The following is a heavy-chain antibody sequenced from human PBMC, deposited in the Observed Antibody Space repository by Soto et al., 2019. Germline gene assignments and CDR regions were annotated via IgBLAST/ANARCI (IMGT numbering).Heavy chain of an antibody. D-gene: IGHD3-3*01. CDR3: ASVHIGVVMTLYYFDF. Sequence: SETLSLTCTVSGGSISSYSWSWRRQPPGKGLEWIGCIYYSGSTTYNPPLTSRVTMSVDTSKNQFSLKLSSVTAAYTAVYYCASVHIGVVMTLYYFDFRGQGTLVTVYS. CDR2: IYYSGST. CDR1: GGSISSYS. J-gene: IGHJ4*02. V-gene: IGHV4-59*01.